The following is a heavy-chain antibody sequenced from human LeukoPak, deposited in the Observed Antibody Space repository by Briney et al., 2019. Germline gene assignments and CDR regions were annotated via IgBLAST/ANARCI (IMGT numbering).Heavy chain of an antibody. CDR2: ISGSGTTI. Sequence: GGSLRLSCAASGFPFSTNEMHWVRQAAGKGLQWVSYISGSGTTIYYAHSVRGRFTISRDNAKNSLSLQMNSMRADDAAVYYCAIASSKQLAGYRPDGFDIWRQDTRVSV. CDR3: AIASSKQLAGYRPDGFDI. V-gene: IGHV3-48*03. J-gene: IGHJ3*02. D-gene: IGHD3-9*01. CDR1: GFPFSTNE.